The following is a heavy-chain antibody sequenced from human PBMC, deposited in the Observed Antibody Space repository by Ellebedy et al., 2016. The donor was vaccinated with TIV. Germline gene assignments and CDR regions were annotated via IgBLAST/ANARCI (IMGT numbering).Heavy chain of an antibody. CDR3: TKGGTSYSDY. D-gene: IGHD1-1*01. V-gene: IGHV4-61*01. Sequence: SETLSLTCTVSGGSVSSGSYYWSWIRQPPGKGLEWIGYIYYSGSTNYNPSLKSRVTISVDTSKNQFSLKLSSVTAADTAVYYCTKGGTSYSDYWGQGTLVTVSS. CDR2: IYYSGST. CDR1: GGSVSSGSYY. J-gene: IGHJ4*02.